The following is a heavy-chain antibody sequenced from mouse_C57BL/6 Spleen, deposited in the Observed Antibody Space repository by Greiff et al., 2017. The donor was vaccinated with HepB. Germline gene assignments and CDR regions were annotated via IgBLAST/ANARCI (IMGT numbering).Heavy chain of an antibody. Sequence: ESGPGLVKPSQSLSLTCPVTGYSITSGYYWKWIRQLPENKLEWMSYISYDGSNNYNPSIKNRISITPDTSKNQLFLKLNSVTTEDTATYYCARVRDYDAMDYWGQGTSVTVSS. D-gene: IGHD3-3*01. CDR2: ISYDGSN. V-gene: IGHV3-6*01. CDR3: ARVRDYDAMDY. J-gene: IGHJ4*01. CDR1: GYSITSGYY.